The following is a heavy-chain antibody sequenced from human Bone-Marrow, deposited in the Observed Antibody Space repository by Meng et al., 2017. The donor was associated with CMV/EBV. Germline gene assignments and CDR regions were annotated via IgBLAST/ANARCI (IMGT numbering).Heavy chain of an antibody. V-gene: IGHV1-46*01. CDR3: ARGDGEYYDFWSGYYRRAEYFQH. Sequence: ASVKVSCKASGYTFSNYDIQWVRQAPGQGLEWMGIINPSGGSTSYAQKFQGRVTMTRDTSTSTVYMELSSLRSEDTAVYYCARGDGEYYDFWSGYYRRAEYFQHWGQGTLVTVSS. J-gene: IGHJ1*01. D-gene: IGHD3-3*01. CDR2: INPSGGST. CDR1: GYTFSNYD.